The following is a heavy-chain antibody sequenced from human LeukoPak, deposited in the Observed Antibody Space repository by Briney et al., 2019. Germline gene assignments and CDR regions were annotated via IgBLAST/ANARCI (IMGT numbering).Heavy chain of an antibody. D-gene: IGHD5-18*01. J-gene: IGHJ4*02. CDR3: VRDGGTRLKYSYGYGDY. Sequence: PGGSLRLSRAASGFTFSSYEMNWVRQAPGKGLEWVSYISSSGSTIYYADSVKGRFTISRDNAKNSLYLQMNSLRAEDTAVYYCVRDGGTRLKYSYGYGDYWGQGTLVTVSS. CDR2: ISSSGSTI. V-gene: IGHV3-48*03. CDR1: GFTFSSYE.